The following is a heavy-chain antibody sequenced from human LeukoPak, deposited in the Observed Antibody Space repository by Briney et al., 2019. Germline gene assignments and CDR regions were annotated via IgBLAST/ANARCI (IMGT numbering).Heavy chain of an antibody. CDR2: IYHSGST. Sequence: SQTLSLTCTVSGGSISSGGYYWSWIRQPPGKGLEWIGYIYHSGSTYYNPSLKSRVTISVDTSKNQFSLKLSSVTAADTAVYYCARDEGFLEWLFPYWGQGTLVTVSS. CDR3: ARDEGFLEWLFPY. CDR1: GGSISSGGYY. V-gene: IGHV4-30-2*01. D-gene: IGHD3-3*01. J-gene: IGHJ4*02.